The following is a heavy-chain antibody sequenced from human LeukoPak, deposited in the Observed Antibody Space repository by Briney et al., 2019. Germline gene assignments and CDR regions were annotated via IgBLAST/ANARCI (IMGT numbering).Heavy chain of an antibody. Sequence: GGSLRLSCAASGFTVSSNYMSWVRQAPGKGLEWVSVIYSGGSTYYADSVKGRFTISRDNSKNSLYLQMNSLRAEDTAVYYCARVPGSGSSPQGYWGQGTLVTVSS. CDR2: IYSGGST. CDR1: GFTVSSNY. D-gene: IGHD3-10*01. J-gene: IGHJ4*02. CDR3: ARVPGSGSSPQGY. V-gene: IGHV3-53*01.